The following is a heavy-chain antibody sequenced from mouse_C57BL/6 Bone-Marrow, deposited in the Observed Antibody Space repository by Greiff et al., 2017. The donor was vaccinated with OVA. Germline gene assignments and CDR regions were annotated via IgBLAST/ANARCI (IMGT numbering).Heavy chain of an antibody. CDR2: INPSSGHT. Sequence: LVESGAELARPGASVKMSCKASGYTFTSYTMHWVKQRPGQGLEWIGYINPSSGHTKYNQKFKDKATLTADKSSSTAYMQLSSLTSEDSAVYYCAREDGNWFAYWGQGTLVTVSA. J-gene: IGHJ3*01. CDR3: AREDGNWFAY. D-gene: IGHD2-1*01. CDR1: GYTFTSYT. V-gene: IGHV1-4*01.